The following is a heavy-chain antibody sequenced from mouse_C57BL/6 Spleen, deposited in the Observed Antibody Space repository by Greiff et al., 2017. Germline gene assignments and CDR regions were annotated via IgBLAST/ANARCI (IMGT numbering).Heavy chain of an antibody. CDR3: TREWVYDMGG. Sequence: VKLLESGAELVRPGASVKLSCKASGYTFTDYYINWVKQRPGQGLEWIARIYPGSGNTNYNEKFKGKATLTAEKSSSTAYMQLSSLTSEDSAVYFCTREWVYDMGGWGQGTSVTVAT. D-gene: IGHD2-3*01. CDR1: GYTFTDYY. J-gene: IGHJ4*01. CDR2: IYPGSGNT. V-gene: IGHV1-76*01.